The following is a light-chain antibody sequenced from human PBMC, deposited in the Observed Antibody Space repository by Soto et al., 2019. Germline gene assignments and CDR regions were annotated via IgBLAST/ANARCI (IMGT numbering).Light chain of an antibody. V-gene: IGKV1-5*03. CDR3: QQYNSYPGT. CDR2: KAS. J-gene: IGKJ1*01. Sequence: DIEMTQSPSTLSPSVGDRVTSTCRASESISSWLAWYKQKPGKAPKLLVYKASSLESGVPSRFRGSGSGTEFTLTISSLKPDDFETYYCQQYNSYPGTFGQGTKVDI. CDR1: ESISSW.